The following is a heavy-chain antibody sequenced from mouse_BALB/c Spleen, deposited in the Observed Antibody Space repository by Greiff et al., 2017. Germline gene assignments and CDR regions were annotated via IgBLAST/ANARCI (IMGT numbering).Heavy chain of an antibody. D-gene: IGHD2-1*01. Sequence: EVKVEESGGGLVQPGGSLKLSCAASGFTFSSYTMSWVRQTPEKRLEWVAYISNGGGSTYYPDTVKGRFTISRDNAKNTLYLQMSSLKSEDTAMYYCARTGGNYFYYAMDYWGQGTSVTVSS. CDR3: ARTGGNYFYYAMDY. CDR1: GFTFSSYT. CDR2: ISNGGGST. V-gene: IGHV5-12-2*01. J-gene: IGHJ4*01.